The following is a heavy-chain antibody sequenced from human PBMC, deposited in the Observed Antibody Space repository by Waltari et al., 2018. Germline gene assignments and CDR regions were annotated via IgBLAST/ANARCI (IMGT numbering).Heavy chain of an antibody. CDR1: GYSISSGYY. Sequence: QVQLQESGPGLVKPSEALSLTCAVSGYSISSGYYWGWIRQPPGKGLGWIGNIHHSGSTYYTPSLTSRGTISVDTSKNQFSLKLSSVTAADTAVYYCARHVYTTLDYWGQGTLVTVSS. V-gene: IGHV4-38-2*01. J-gene: IGHJ4*02. CDR2: IHHSGST. D-gene: IGHD3-16*01. CDR3: ARHVYTTLDY.